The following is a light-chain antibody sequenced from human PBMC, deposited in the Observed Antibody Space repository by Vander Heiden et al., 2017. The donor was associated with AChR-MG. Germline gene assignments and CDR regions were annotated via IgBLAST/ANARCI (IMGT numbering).Light chain of an antibody. CDR1: QSLLPSDGYNY. Sequence: DIVLAQSPLTLPVTPGEPAYIACRSSQSLLPSDGYNYSEWDLPEPGQSPPLLHDVASKRASSAPDSFSSSSSRVDYTLNISRVEAEHAGVYCCMQALQPPHTFGPGTKVDIK. J-gene: IGKJ1*01. V-gene: IGKV2-28*01. CDR3: MQALQPPHT. CDR2: VAS.